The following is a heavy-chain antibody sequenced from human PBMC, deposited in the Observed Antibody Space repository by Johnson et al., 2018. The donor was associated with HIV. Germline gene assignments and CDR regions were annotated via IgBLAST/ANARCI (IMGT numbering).Heavy chain of an antibody. CDR1: GFTFSSYA. CDR2: ISYDGSNK. D-gene: IGHD3-10*01. CDR3: CYGSGTYDGPAFDI. V-gene: IGHV3-30-3*01. Sequence: QVQLVESGGGVVQPGRSLRLSCAASGFTFSSYAMHWVRQAPGKGLEWVAVISYDGSNKYYADSVKGRFTISRDNSKNTLYLQMNSLRAEDTAVYYCCYGSGTYDGPAFDIWGQGTVVIVSS. J-gene: IGHJ3*02.